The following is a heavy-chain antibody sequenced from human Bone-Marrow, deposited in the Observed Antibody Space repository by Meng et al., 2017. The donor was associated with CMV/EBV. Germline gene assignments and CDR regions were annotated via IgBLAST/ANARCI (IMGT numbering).Heavy chain of an antibody. CDR2: ISSSSSYI. CDR3: ARDSRTRYCSSTSCYYFDY. J-gene: IGHJ4*02. CDR1: GFTFSSYS. V-gene: IGHV3-21*01. Sequence: GESLKISCAASGFTFSSYSMNWVRQAPGKGLEWVSSISSSSSYIYYADSVKGRFTISRDNAKNSLYLQMNSLRAEDTAVYYCARDSRTRYCSSTSCYYFDYWGQGTLVTGSS. D-gene: IGHD2-2*01.